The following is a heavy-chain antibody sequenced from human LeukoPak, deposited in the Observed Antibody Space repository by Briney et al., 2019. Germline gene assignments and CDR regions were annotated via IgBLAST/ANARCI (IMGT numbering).Heavy chain of an antibody. V-gene: IGHV4-39*01. J-gene: IGHJ5*02. Sequence: PSETLSLTCTVSGGSISRSSSYWGWIRQPPGKGLEWIGSIYYSGNTYYDPSLKSRVNISVDMSKNQVSLKVSSVTAADTAVYYCARRRTVSTTGRFDPWGQGILVTVSS. CDR1: GGSISRSSSY. CDR2: IYYSGNT. CDR3: ARRRTVSTTGRFDP. D-gene: IGHD5/OR15-5a*01.